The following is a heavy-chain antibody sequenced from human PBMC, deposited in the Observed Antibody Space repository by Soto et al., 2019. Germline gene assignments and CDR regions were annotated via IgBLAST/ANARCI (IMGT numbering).Heavy chain of an antibody. V-gene: IGHV4-34*01. CDR1: GGSFSGYY. J-gene: IGHJ3*02. D-gene: IGHD3-3*01. CDR2: INHSGST. CDR3: ARDRGVDEGDFWSGPDAFDI. Sequence: SETLSLTCAVYGGSFSGYYWSWIRQPPGKGLEWIGEINHSGSTNYNPSLKSRVTISVDTSKNQFSLKLSSVTAADTAVYYCARDRGVDEGDFWSGPDAFDIWGQGTMVTVSS.